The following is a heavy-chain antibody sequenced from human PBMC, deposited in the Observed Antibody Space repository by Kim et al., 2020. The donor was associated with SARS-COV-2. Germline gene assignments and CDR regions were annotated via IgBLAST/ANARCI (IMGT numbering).Heavy chain of an antibody. D-gene: IGHD3-3*01. Sequence: SETLSLTCTVSGGSISSGDYYWSWIRQPPGKGLEWIGYIYYSGSTYYNPSLKSRVTISVDTSKNQLSLKLSSVTAADTAVYYCARVGIFRYYFDYWGQGTLVTVSS. CDR3: ARVGIFRYYFDY. V-gene: IGHV4-30-4*01. CDR2: IYYSGST. J-gene: IGHJ4*02. CDR1: GGSISSGDYY.